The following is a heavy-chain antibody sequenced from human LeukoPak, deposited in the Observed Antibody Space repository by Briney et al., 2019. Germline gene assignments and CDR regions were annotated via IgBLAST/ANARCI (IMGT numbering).Heavy chain of an antibody. D-gene: IGHD2-21*01. CDR3: AKAAVIIGLAAFDT. Sequence: PGGSLGLSCAASGFSFSTYTMSWVRQAPGKGLEWVSAITGSGDATSYADSVRGRFTISRDNSKNTLYLQMNSLRAEDTAVYSCAKAAVIIGLAAFDTWGQGTMVTVSS. V-gene: IGHV3-23*01. CDR1: GFSFSTYT. J-gene: IGHJ3*02. CDR2: ITGSGDAT.